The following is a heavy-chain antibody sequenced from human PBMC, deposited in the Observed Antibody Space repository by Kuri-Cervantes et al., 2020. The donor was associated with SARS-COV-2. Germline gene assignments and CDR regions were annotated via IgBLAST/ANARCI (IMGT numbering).Heavy chain of an antibody. Sequence: ASVKVSCKASGYTFTGYYMHWVRQAPGQGLEWMGWINPNSGGTNYAQKFQGRVTMTRDTSISTAYMELSSLRSDDTAVYYCARDSGDWNPDGFDIWGQGTVVTVSS. J-gene: IGHJ3*02. CDR2: INPNSGGT. D-gene: IGHD1-1*01. V-gene: IGHV1-2*02. CDR1: GYTFTGYY. CDR3: ARDSGDWNPDGFDI.